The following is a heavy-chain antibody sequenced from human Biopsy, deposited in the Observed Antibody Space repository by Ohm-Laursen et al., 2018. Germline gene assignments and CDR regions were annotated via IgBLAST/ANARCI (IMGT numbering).Heavy chain of an antibody. CDR3: AADINVWNVNY. CDR2: FAPENGKT. V-gene: IGHV1-24*01. CDR1: GYAVTEFS. D-gene: IGHD1-1*01. Sequence: ASVKVSCKVSGYAVTEFSMHWVRQAPGKGLEWVGGFAPENGKTIYAQKFQGRVTMTEDTSTDTAYMELSSLRSEDTAVYYCAADINVWNVNYWGQGTQVTVSS. J-gene: IGHJ4*02.